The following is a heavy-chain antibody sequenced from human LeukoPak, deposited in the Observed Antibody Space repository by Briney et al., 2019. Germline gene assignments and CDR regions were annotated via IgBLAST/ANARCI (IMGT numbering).Heavy chain of an antibody. J-gene: IGHJ5*02. CDR2: IYSSGNT. D-gene: IGHD2-15*01. CDR3: AQICSVVSCSWVEP. CDR1: GGSIISISHS. V-gene: IGHV4-39*01. Sequence: SETLSLTCTVSGGSIISISHSWGWIRQSPGKGLEWIGSIYSSGNTYFNPSLKSRVTISIDTSQSQFSLKMTSVTAADTAVYFCAQICSVVSCSWVEPWGQGTLVTVSS.